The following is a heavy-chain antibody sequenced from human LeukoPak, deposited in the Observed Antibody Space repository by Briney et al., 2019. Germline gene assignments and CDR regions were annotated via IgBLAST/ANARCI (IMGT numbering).Heavy chain of an antibody. CDR3: ATAPKGLPWNYQYYMDV. CDR2: IWHDETNE. D-gene: IGHD4-11*01. J-gene: IGHJ6*03. Sequence: GGSLRLSCAASGFNLSNYGMHRVRQTPGKGLEWVAVIWHDETNENYADSVKGRFSISRDNLKNILYLQMNSLRVEDTAVYYCATAPKGLPWNYQYYMDVWGKGTIVTVSS. V-gene: IGHV3-33*01. CDR1: GFNLSNYG.